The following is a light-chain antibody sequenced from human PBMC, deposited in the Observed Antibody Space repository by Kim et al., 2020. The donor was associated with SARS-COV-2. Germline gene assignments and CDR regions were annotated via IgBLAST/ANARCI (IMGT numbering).Light chain of an antibody. CDR2: GAS. J-gene: IGKJ4*01. CDR3: QQYSRSPLT. Sequence: SPGGRATLSGRASQSVSSIYLAWYQQKSGRAPRLLIYGASNRVTGTPDRFSGSGSGTDFTLTISRLEPEDFAVYYCQQYSRSPLTFGGGTKVDIK. V-gene: IGKV3-20*01. CDR1: QSVSSIY.